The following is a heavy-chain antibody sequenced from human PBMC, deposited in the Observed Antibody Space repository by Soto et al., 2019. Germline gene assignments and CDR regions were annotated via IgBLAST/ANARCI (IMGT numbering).Heavy chain of an antibody. D-gene: IGHD5-12*01. CDR2: IWYDGSNK. V-gene: IGHV3-33*01. CDR1: GFTFSSYG. J-gene: IGHJ4*02. CDR3: ARDQSPVDSLDY. Sequence: GGSLRLSCAASGFTFSSYGMHWVRQAPGKGLEWVAVIWYDGSNKYYADSVKGRFTISRDNSKNTLYLQMNSLRAEDTAVYYCARDQSPVDSLDYWGQGTLVTVSS.